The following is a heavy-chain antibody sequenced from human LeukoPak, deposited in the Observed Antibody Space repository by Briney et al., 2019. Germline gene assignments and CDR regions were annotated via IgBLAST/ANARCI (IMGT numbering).Heavy chain of an antibody. J-gene: IGHJ4*02. D-gene: IGHD6-13*01. CDR3: AKDPRYSSSWYVPTLADY. Sequence: GGSLRLSCAASGFTFSNYAMSWVRQAPGKGLEWVSGISGSGDSTYYADSVKGRFTISRDNSKNTLYLQMNSLRAEDTAVYYCAKDPRYSSSWYVPTLADYWGQGTLVTVSS. CDR1: GFTFSNYA. V-gene: IGHV3-23*01. CDR2: ISGSGDST.